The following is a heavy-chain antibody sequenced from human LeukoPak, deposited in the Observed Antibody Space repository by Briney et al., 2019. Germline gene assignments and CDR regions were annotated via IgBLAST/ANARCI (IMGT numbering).Heavy chain of an antibody. Sequence: GRSLRLSCAASGFTFSTYAMHWVRQAPGKGLEWVTFISFDGGSKYYAAFVKGRFTISRDNSKNTLYLQMNSLRAEDTAVYYCARDRSSYEFYFDYWGQGTLVTVSS. CDR3: ARDRSSYEFYFDY. CDR2: ISFDGGSK. V-gene: IGHV3-30-3*01. CDR1: GFTFSTYA. J-gene: IGHJ4*02. D-gene: IGHD5-12*01.